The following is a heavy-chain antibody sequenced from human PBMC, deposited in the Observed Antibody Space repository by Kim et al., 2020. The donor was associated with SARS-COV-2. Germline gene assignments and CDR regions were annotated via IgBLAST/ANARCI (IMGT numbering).Heavy chain of an antibody. CDR2: ISYDGSNK. CDR1: GFTFSSYA. Sequence: GGSLRLSCAASGFTFSSYAMHWVRQAPGKGLEWVAVISYDGSNKYYADSVKGRFTISRDNPKNTLYLQMNSLRAEDTAVYYCARGGRRFGELFPLSFDI. V-gene: IGHV3-30*04. D-gene: IGHD3-10*01. CDR3: ARGGRRFGELFPLSFDI. J-gene: IGHJ3*02.